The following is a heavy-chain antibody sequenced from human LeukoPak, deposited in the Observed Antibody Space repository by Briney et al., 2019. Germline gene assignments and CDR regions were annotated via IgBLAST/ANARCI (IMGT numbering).Heavy chain of an antibody. V-gene: IGHV1-46*01. CDR3: ARGLSDYGDFSGYYGMDV. D-gene: IGHD4-17*01. Sequence: GASLKVSCKASGYTFTNYYMHWVRQAPGQGLEWMGVIDPSAGSTTYAQKFQGRVTMTRDTATSTVYMELSSLRSEDTAVYYCARGLSDYGDFSGYYGMDVWGQGTTVTVSS. J-gene: IGHJ6*02. CDR2: IDPSAGST. CDR1: GYTFTNYY.